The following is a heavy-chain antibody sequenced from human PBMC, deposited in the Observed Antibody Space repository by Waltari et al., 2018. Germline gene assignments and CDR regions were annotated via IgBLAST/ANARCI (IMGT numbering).Heavy chain of an antibody. D-gene: IGHD1-26*01. CDR2: IRHDNSEI. CDR1: GSTFSTYW. CDR3: ARDPGRVGFDY. Sequence: EVQLVESGGGLVQPGGSLRLSCEASGSTFSTYWMSWVRQAPGKGLEWVANIRHDNSEIYYVDSVKGRFTISRDNAKNSLFLQMNSLRGEDTAVYYCARDPGRVGFDYWGQGTLVTVSS. V-gene: IGHV3-7*01. J-gene: IGHJ4*02.